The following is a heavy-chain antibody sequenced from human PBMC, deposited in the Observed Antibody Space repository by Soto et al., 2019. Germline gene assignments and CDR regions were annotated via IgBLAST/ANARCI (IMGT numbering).Heavy chain of an antibody. CDR1: GFTFSSYS. D-gene: IGHD1-26*01. V-gene: IGHV3-21*01. CDR3: ARDHLSGSFPDY. CDR2: ISSSSSYI. Sequence: EVQLVESGGGLVKPGGSLRLSCAASGFTFSSYSMNWVRQAPGKGLEWVSSISSSSSYIYYADSVKGRFTISRDNAKNSLYLQMNSLRAEDTAVYYCARDHLSGSFPDYWGQGTLVTVSS. J-gene: IGHJ4*02.